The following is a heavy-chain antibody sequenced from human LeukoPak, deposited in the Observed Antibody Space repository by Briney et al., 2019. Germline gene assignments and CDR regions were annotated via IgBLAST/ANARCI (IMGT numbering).Heavy chain of an antibody. V-gene: IGHV3-53*01. Sequence: GGSLRLSCAASGFTVSSNYMSWVRQAPGKGLEWVSVIYSGGSTYYADSVKGRFTISRDNSKNTLYLQMNSLRAEDTAVYYCARALDSQDYGGSFDYWGQGTLVTVSS. CDR3: ARALDSQDYGGSFDY. J-gene: IGHJ4*02. CDR2: IYSGGST. D-gene: IGHD4-23*01. CDR1: GFTVSSNY.